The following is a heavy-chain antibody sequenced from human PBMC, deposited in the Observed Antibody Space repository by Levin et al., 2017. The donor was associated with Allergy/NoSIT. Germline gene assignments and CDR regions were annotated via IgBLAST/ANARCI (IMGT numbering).Heavy chain of an antibody. V-gene: IGHV3-30*04. CDR3: ARDGSTRWDEEGYYYYSGMDV. CDR1: AFDFATYA. Sequence: AGGSLRLSCVASAFDFATYAIHWVRQAPGKGLEWVAIISDDGTKKYYAESVKGRFTVSRDNSKNTLFLQMNSLRPEDTAVYYCARDGSTRWDEEGYYYYSGMDVWGQGTTVTVSS. CDR2: ISDDGTKK. D-gene: IGHD6-19*01. J-gene: IGHJ6*02.